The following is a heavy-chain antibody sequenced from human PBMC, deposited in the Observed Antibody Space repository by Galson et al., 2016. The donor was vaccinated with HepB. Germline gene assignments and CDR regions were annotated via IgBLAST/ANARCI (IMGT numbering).Heavy chain of an antibody. CDR2: ILYDGSNK. Sequence: SLRLSCAASGFTFNSYRMHWVRQAPGKGLEWVAVILYDGSNKFYADSVKGRFTISRDNSKNTLYLQINSLRAEDTAMYYCAKDPLLWLGGVDVWGRGTTVTVSS. CDR3: AKDPLLWLGGVDV. D-gene: IGHD3-10*01. V-gene: IGHV3-30*18. CDR1: GFTFNSYR. J-gene: IGHJ6*04.